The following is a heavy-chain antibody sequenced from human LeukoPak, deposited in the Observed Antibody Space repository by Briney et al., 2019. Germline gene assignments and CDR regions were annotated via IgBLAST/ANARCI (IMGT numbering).Heavy chain of an antibody. D-gene: IGHD3-22*01. CDR3: ARVYDSSGHGDY. V-gene: IGHV4-59*01. Sequence: SDTLSLTCTVSGGSISSYYWSWIRQPPGKGLEWIGYIYYSGSTNYNPSLKSRVTISVDTSKNQFSLKLSSVTAADTAVYYCARVYDSSGHGDYWGQGTLVTVSS. J-gene: IGHJ4*02. CDR2: IYYSGST. CDR1: GGSISSYY.